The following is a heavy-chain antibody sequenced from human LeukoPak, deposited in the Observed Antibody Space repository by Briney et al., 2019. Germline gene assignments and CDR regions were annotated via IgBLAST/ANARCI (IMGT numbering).Heavy chain of an antibody. V-gene: IGHV3-7*01. D-gene: IGHD1-26*01. CDR1: GFTFTNYW. J-gene: IGHJ4*02. CDR3: ARDIVGTN. Sequence: PGGSLRLSCAASGFTFTNYWMSWVRQAPGKGLELVANIKQDRSEKYYVDSVKGRFTISRDNAKNSLDLQMNSLRAEDTAVYYCARDIVGTNWGQGTLVTVSS. CDR2: IKQDRSEK.